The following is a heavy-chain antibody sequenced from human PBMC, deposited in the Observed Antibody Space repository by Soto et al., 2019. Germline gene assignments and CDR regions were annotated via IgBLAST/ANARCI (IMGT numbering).Heavy chain of an antibody. Sequence: QVQLQESGPGLVKPSETLSLTCTVSGGSISSYYWSWIRQSPEKGLEWIGYIYSSGSTNYNPSRKSRVTISVDTSKNQFSLKLSSVTAADTAVYFCARQYCSSTRCYQYFDYWGQGTLVTVSS. D-gene: IGHD2-2*01. CDR3: ARQYCSSTRCYQYFDY. CDR1: GGSISSYY. J-gene: IGHJ4*02. V-gene: IGHV4-59*08. CDR2: IYSSGST.